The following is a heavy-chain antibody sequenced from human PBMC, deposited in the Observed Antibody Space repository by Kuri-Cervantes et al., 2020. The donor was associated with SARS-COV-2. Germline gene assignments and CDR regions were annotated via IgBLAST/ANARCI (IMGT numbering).Heavy chain of an antibody. D-gene: IGHD6-13*01. V-gene: IGHV1-2*02. J-gene: IGHJ5*02. CDR2: INPNSGDT. CDR3: ARGHTSSSWDNWFDP. CDR1: GYTFTDYS. Sequence: ASVKVSCKASGYTFTDYSMHWVRQAPGQGLEWMGWINPNSGDTNYAQKCQGTVTVTRDTSIATVFMEASRLRSDDTAVYYCARGHTSSSWDNWFDPWGQGTPVTVSS.